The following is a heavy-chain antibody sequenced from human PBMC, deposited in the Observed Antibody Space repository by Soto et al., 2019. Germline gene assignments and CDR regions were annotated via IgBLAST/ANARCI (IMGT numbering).Heavy chain of an antibody. V-gene: IGHV5-51*01. J-gene: IGHJ3*02. Sequence: ESLKISCKGCGYSFTRYWIGWVRQVPGKGLEWMGIIYPGDSDTRYSPSFQGQVTISADKSISTAYLQWSSLKASDTAMYYCARPPTTADDAFDIWGQGTMVTVSS. CDR2: IYPGDSDT. CDR3: ARPPTTADDAFDI. D-gene: IGHD4-17*01. CDR1: GYSFTRYW.